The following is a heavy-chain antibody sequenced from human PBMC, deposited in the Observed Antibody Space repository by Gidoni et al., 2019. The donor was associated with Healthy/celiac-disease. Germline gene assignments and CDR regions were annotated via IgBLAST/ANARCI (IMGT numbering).Heavy chain of an antibody. D-gene: IGHD1-26*01. Sequence: QVQLQESGPGLVKPSQTLSLTCTVSGGSISSGSYYWSWIRQPAGKGLEWIGRIYTSGSTNYNPSLKSRVTISVDTSKNQFSLKLSSVTAADTAVYYCARDGLIPEWERPPEYYFDYWGQGTLVTVSS. CDR3: ARDGLIPEWERPPEYYFDY. J-gene: IGHJ4*02. CDR2: IYTSGST. CDR1: GGSISSGSYY. V-gene: IGHV4-61*02.